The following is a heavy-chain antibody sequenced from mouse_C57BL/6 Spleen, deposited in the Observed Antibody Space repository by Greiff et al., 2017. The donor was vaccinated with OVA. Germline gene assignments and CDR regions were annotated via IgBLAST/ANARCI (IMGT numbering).Heavy chain of an antibody. J-gene: IGHJ3*01. CDR1: GYAFSSSW. V-gene: IGHV1-82*01. CDR3: AGDGYYDAY. D-gene: IGHD2-3*01. CDR2: IYPGDGDT. Sequence: QVQLQQSGPELVKPGASVKISCKASGYAFSSSWMNWVKQRPGKGLEWIGRIYPGDGDTNYNGKFKGKATLTADKSSSTAYMQLSSLTSEDSAVYFCAGDGYYDAYWGQGTLVTVSA.